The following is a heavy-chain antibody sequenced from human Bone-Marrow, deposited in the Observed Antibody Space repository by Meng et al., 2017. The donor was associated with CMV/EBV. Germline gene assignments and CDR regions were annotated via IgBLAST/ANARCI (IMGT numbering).Heavy chain of an antibody. D-gene: IGHD2-21*01. CDR3: ARGPGYCGGDCYSRWFDP. CDR1: GGTFSSYT. V-gene: IGHV1-69*02. J-gene: IGHJ5*02. CDR2: IIPILGIA. Sequence: SVKVSGKASGGTFSSYTISWVRQAPGQGLEWMGRIIPILGIANYAQKFQGRVTITADKSTSTAYMELSSLRSEDTAVYYCARGPGYCGGDCYSRWFDPWGQGTLVTFSS.